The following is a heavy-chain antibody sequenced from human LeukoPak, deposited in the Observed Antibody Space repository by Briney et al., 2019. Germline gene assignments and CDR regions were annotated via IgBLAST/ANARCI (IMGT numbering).Heavy chain of an antibody. J-gene: IGHJ4*02. D-gene: IGHD3-9*01. CDR3: ARDGRGSDWLSYFDY. CDR1: GFTFSSYA. Sequence: PGGSLRLSCAASGFTFSSYAMHWVRQAPGKGLEWVAVISYDGSNKYYADSVKGRFTISRDNSKNTLYLQMNSLRAEDTAVYYCARDGRGSDWLSYFDYWGQGTLVTVSS. CDR2: ISYDGSNK. V-gene: IGHV3-30*04.